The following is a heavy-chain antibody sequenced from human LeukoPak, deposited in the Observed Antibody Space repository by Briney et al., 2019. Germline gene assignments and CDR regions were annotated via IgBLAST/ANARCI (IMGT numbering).Heavy chain of an antibody. J-gene: IGHJ3*02. CDR3: ASPYYDILTGPYPDAFDI. Sequence: ASVKVSCKASGYTFTSYYMHWVRQAPGQGLEWMGIINPSGGSTSYAQKFQGRVTMTRDTSISTAYMELSRLRSDDTAVYYCASPYYDILTGPYPDAFDIWGQGTMVTVSS. D-gene: IGHD3-9*01. V-gene: IGHV1-46*01. CDR1: GYTFTSYY. CDR2: INPSGGST.